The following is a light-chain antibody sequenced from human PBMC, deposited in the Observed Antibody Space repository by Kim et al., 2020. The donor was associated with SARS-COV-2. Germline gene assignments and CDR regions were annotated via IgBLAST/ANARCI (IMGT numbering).Light chain of an antibody. CDR3: QQYNNWPLT. CDR2: GAS. Sequence: SPGERATLSCRASQSVSSNLAWYHQKPGQAPRLLIYGASTRATGIPVRFSGSGSGTEFTLTISNLQSEDFAVYYCQQYNNWPLTFGGGTKVEIK. V-gene: IGKV3-15*01. CDR1: QSVSSN. J-gene: IGKJ4*01.